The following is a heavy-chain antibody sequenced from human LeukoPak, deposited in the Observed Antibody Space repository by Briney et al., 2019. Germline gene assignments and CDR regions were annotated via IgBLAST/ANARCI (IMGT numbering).Heavy chain of an antibody. CDR1: GFTFSSYW. J-gene: IGHJ1*01. Sequence: GGSLRLSCAASGFTFSSYWLHCVRQAPGKGLVWVSRIKSDGNTNYADSVKGRFTISRDNAKNTVSLQMNSLRAEDTGVYYCARAPSEIGGYYPEYFRHWGQGTLVTVSS. D-gene: IGHD3-22*01. CDR2: IKSDGNT. V-gene: IGHV3-74*01. CDR3: ARAPSEIGGYYPEYFRH.